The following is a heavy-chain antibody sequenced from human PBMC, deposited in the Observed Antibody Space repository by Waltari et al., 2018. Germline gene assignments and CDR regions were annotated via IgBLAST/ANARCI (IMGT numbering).Heavy chain of an antibody. D-gene: IGHD6-13*01. Sequence: QVQLVQSGAEVKKPGASVKVSCKASGYTFTGYYMHWVRQAPGQGLEWMGWINPNSGGTNYAQKVQGRVTMPRDTSISTAYMELSRLRSDDTAVYYCARSPTNPLAAAEGYWFDPWGQGTLVTVSS. V-gene: IGHV1-2*02. J-gene: IGHJ5*02. CDR3: ARSPTNPLAAAEGYWFDP. CDR1: GYTFTGYY. CDR2: INPNSGGT.